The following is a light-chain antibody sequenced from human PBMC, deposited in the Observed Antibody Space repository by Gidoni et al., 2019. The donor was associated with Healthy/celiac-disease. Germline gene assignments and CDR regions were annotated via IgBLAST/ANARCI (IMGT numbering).Light chain of an antibody. CDR2: DAS. V-gene: IGKV3-11*01. J-gene: IGKJ4*01. CDR1: QSVSSY. Sequence: IVLPQSPATLSLSPGERATLSCRASQSVSSYLAWYQQKPVQAPRLLIYDASNRATGIPARFSGSGSGTDFTLTISSLEPEDFAVYYCQQRSNWPPSLTFGGGTKVEIK. CDR3: QQRSNWPPSLT.